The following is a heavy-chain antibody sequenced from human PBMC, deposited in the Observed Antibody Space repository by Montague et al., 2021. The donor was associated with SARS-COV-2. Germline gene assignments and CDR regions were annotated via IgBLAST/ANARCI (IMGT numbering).Heavy chain of an antibody. D-gene: IGHD2-8*01. CDR3: RVAKDFRDDFDV. CDR1: GFSLIDTGMS. CDR2: IDWDDDE. J-gene: IGHJ3*01. Sequence: VKPTQTLTLTCAFSGFSLIDTGMSVAWIRQPPGKALEWLARIDWDDDEYFNIALKTRLTISKDTSKNQVGLTVTNAGPDCARMVYPRVAKDFRDDFDVWGQGTMVTVSS. V-gene: IGHV2-70*08.